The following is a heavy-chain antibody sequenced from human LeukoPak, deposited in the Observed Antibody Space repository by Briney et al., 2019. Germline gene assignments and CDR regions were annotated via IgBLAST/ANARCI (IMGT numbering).Heavy chain of an antibody. J-gene: IGHJ4*02. Sequence: GGSLRLSCAASGFTFSGSAMHWVRQASGKGLEWVGRIRSKANSYATAYAASVKGRFTISRGDSKNTAYLQMNSLKTEDTAVYYCTTHDYGGNPKYWGQGTLVTVSS. CDR3: TTHDYGGNPKY. D-gene: IGHD4-23*01. V-gene: IGHV3-73*01. CDR2: IRSKANSYAT. CDR1: GFTFSGSA.